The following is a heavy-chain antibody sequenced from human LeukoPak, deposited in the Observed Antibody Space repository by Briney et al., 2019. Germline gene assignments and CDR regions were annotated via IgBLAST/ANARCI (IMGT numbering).Heavy chain of an antibody. V-gene: IGHV2-5*01. CDR1: GFSLSTSGGG. Sequence: SGPTLVNPTQPLTLTCTFSGFSLSTSGGGVGWIRQPPGKALEWLALIYWNDDKRYSPSLKSRLTITKDTSKNQVVLTMTNMDPVDTATYYCARPVLYYDYVWGSYRFDYWGQGTLVTVSS. J-gene: IGHJ4*02. CDR2: IYWNDDK. CDR3: ARPVLYYDYVWGSYRFDY. D-gene: IGHD3-16*02.